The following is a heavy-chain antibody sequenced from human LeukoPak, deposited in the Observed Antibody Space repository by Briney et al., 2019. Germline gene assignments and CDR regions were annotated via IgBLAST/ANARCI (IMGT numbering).Heavy chain of an antibody. CDR1: GGSFSDYY. Sequence: PSETLSLTCAVYGGSFSDYYWSWIRQPPGKGLEWIGEINHSGSTNYNPSLKSRVTISVDTSKNHFSLKLSSVTAADTAVYYCARRPRGIAAAGRSFDYWGQGTLVTVSS. CDR3: ARRPRGIAAAGRSFDY. D-gene: IGHD6-13*01. J-gene: IGHJ4*02. V-gene: IGHV4-34*01. CDR2: INHSGST.